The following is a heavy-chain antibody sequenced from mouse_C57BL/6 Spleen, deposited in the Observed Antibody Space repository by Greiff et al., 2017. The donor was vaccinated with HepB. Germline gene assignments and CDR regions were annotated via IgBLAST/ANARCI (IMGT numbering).Heavy chain of an antibody. CDR1: GFTFTDYY. CDR2: IRNKANGYTT. Sequence: EVQVVESGGGLVQPGGSLSLSCAASGFTFTDYYMSWVRQPPGKALEWLGFIRNKANGYTTEYSASVKGRFTISRDNSQSILYLQMNALRAEDSATYYCARYRIYYDYLYFDVWGTGTTVTVSS. V-gene: IGHV7-3*01. J-gene: IGHJ1*03. CDR3: ARYRIYYDYLYFDV. D-gene: IGHD2-4*01.